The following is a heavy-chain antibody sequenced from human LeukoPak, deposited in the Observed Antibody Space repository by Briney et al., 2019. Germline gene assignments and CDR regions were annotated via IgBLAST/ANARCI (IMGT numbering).Heavy chain of an antibody. CDR3: ARAPAHAVTAFDI. CDR1: GGSISSYY. V-gene: IGHV4-59*01. Sequence: SETLSLTCTVSGGSISSYYWSWIRQPPGKGLEWIGYIYYSGSTNYNPSLKSRVTISVDTSKNQFSLKLSSVTAADTAVYYCARAPAHAVTAFDIWGQGTMVTVSS. CDR2: IYYSGST. D-gene: IGHD4-17*01. J-gene: IGHJ3*02.